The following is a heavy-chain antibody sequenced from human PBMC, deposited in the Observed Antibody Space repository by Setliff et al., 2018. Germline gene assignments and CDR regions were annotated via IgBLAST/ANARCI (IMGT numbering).Heavy chain of an antibody. CDR2: INHSGST. V-gene: IGHV4-59*01. J-gene: IGHJ6*03. Sequence: SETLSLTCTVSGDSISTYYWSWIRRPPGKGLEWIGEINHSGSTNYNPSLKSRVTISVDTSKNQFSLKLRSVTAADTAVYYCARDRSTVIRGVTSFFYYYMDVWGGGTTVTVSS. CDR1: GDSISTYY. D-gene: IGHD3-10*01. CDR3: ARDRSTVIRGVTSFFYYYMDV.